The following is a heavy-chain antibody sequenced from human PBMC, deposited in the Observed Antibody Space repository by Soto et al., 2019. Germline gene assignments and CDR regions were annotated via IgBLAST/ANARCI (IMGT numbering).Heavy chain of an antibody. D-gene: IGHD3-16*02. Sequence: GGSLRLSCAPSGFTFSRYAMSWVRQAPGKGLEWVSAICGSGGGTYYADSVKGRFTISRDNSKNTLNLQMNSLRAEDTAVYYCGRALGELSPESYDYWGQGTLVTVAS. CDR1: GFTFSRYA. J-gene: IGHJ4*02. V-gene: IGHV3-23*01. CDR2: ICGSGGGT. CDR3: GRALGELSPESYDY.